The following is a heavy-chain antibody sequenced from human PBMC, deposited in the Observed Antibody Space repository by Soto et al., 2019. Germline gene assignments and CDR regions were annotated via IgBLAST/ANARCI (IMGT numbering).Heavy chain of an antibody. D-gene: IGHD2-15*01. CDR3: ARDSCASGGSCYASHWYFDL. Sequence: QVQLVQSGAEVKNSGASVKVSCKASGYTFTSYGFSWVRQAPGQGLEWMGWISASNGNTNYAQKLQGRVTMTTDTSTGTAYMELRSLRSDDTATYYCARDSCASGGSCYASHWYFDLWGRGTLVTVSS. V-gene: IGHV1-18*01. CDR1: GYTFTSYG. CDR2: ISASNGNT. J-gene: IGHJ2*01.